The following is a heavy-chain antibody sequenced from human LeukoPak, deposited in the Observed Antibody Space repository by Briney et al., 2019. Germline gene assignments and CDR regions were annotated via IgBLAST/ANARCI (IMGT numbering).Heavy chain of an antibody. Sequence: AASVKVSCKVSGYTLSELTMHWVRQAPGKGLEWMGGFAPEDGETIYAQKFQGRVTMTEDTSTDTAYMELSSLRSEDTAVYYCATDSPLVALDYWGQGTLVTVSS. CDR3: ATDSPLVALDY. J-gene: IGHJ4*02. CDR1: GYTLSELT. V-gene: IGHV1-24*01. CDR2: FAPEDGET.